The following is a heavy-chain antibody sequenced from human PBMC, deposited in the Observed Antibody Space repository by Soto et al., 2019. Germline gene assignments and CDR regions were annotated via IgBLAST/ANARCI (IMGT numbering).Heavy chain of an antibody. Sequence: QVHLVQSGAEVKKPGSSVKVSCRASGGTFNTYGFNWVRQAPGQGLEWMGGIIPLFGTASYAQKFQGRVTITADESTSTVYMELSSLRSDDTAVYFCATELGENPASPFDAWGQGTLVTVSS. D-gene: IGHD3-10*01. CDR2: IIPLFGTA. CDR3: ATELGENPASPFDA. CDR1: GGTFNTYG. V-gene: IGHV1-69*01. J-gene: IGHJ4*02.